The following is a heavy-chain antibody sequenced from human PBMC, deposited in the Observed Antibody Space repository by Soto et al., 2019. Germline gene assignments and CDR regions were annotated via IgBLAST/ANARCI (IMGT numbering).Heavy chain of an antibody. D-gene: IGHD3-3*02. CDR2: INSSGRA. J-gene: IGHJ6*02. CDR3: ASFSTLGKDYGVDV. Sequence: QGRLQESGPGRVKPSQTLSLTCSVSVFSIPTSVSSWILIRHPPGKGLDWLGYINSSGRAYYKPSLKSRVSISIDPSKNQFSLRLTSVTVADTAVYFCASFSTLGKDYGVDVWGQGTTVTVSS. CDR1: VFSIPTSVSS. V-gene: IGHV4-30-4*01.